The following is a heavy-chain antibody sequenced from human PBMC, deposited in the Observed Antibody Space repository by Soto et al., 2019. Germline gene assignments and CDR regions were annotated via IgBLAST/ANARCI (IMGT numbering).Heavy chain of an antibody. Sequence: QVQFVQSGAEVKKPGASVKVSCNAPGHTFTNYSIHWVRQAPGQRLEWMGWINAGPGNTKYSQKFQGRVTFTRDTSASKAYMKLSSLTTDDTAVYYCTRGWSCSSANCYILNYSYGMDVWGQGTTVTVSS. CDR2: INAGPGNT. V-gene: IGHV1-3*01. J-gene: IGHJ6*02. D-gene: IGHD2-2*02. CDR1: GHTFTNYS. CDR3: TRGWSCSSANCYILNYSYGMDV.